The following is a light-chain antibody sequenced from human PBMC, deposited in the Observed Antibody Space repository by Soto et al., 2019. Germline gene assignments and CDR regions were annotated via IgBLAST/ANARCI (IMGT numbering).Light chain of an antibody. V-gene: IGLV2-23*02. J-gene: IGLJ1*01. CDR3: CSYAGTYV. CDR2: EVS. Sequence: QSVLTQPASVSGSPGQSITISCTVTSSDVGSYNLVSWYQQHPGKAPKLMIYEVSKRPSGVSNRFSGSKSGNTASLTISGLQAEDEADYYCCSYAGTYVFGTGTKVTVL. CDR1: SSDVGSYNL.